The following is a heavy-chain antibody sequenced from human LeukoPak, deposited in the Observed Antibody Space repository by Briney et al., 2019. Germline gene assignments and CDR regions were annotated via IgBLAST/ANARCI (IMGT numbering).Heavy chain of an antibody. CDR2: IYYSGST. J-gene: IGHJ6*01. CDR1: GGSIDSASYY. D-gene: IGHD5-24*01. CDR3: ARRKTARVATTYYYYGMDV. V-gene: IGHV4-39*01. Sequence: PSETLSLTCTVPGGSIDSASYYWGWIRQPPGQGLDWIGSIYYSGSTHHNPSLQSRVTMSVDTSKNQFSLKLSSVTAADTAVYFCARRKTARVATTYYYYGMDVWSLGTTVTVSS.